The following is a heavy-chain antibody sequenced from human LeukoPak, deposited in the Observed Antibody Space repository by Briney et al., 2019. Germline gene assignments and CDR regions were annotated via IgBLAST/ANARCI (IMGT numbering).Heavy chain of an antibody. J-gene: IGHJ4*02. V-gene: IGHV4-59*08. CDR1: GGSISSYY. Sequence: KPSETLSLTRTVSGGSISSYYWSWIRQPPGKGLEWIEYIYYSGSTNYNPSLKSRVTISVDTSKNQFSLKLSSVTAADTAVYYCARPISSGYYPFDSWGQGTLVTVSS. CDR3: ARPISSGYYPFDS. CDR2: IYYSGST. D-gene: IGHD3-22*01.